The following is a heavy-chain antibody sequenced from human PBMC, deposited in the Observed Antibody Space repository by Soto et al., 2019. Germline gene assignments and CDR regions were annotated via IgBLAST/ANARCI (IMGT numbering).Heavy chain of an antibody. Sequence: QVQLVESGGGVVQPGRSLRLSCAASGFTFSSYGMHWVRQAPGKGLEWVAVIWYDGSNKYYADSVKGRFTISRDNSKNMLYLQMNSLRAEDTAVYYCARGGSGWYEDAFDIWGQGTMVTVSS. CDR1: GFTFSSYG. V-gene: IGHV3-33*01. CDR3: ARGGSGWYEDAFDI. D-gene: IGHD6-19*01. CDR2: IWYDGSNK. J-gene: IGHJ3*02.